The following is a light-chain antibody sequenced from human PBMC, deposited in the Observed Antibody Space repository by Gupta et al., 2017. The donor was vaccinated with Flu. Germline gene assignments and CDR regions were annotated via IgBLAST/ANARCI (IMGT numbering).Light chain of an antibody. CDR1: ESLVYSEGDSY. Sequence: DAVMTQSPLSPPVTLGQPASISCRSSESLVYSEGDSYVSWFHQRPGQSPRRLIYKASNRDSGVPDRISGSGSGTDFTLTISRLEAEDVGVYYCMHSTRWPWTFGQGTKVEI. CDR2: KAS. V-gene: IGKV2-30*01. CDR3: MHSTRWPWT. J-gene: IGKJ1*01.